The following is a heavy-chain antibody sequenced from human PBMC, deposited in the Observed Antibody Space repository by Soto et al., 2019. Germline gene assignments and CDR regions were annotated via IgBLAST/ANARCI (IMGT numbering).Heavy chain of an antibody. J-gene: IGHJ6*02. Sequence: QGQLVQSGAEVKKPGASVKVSCKASGYIFTTYGISWVRQAPGQVLEWMGWISAYNGNTNYAQKIQGRVTMTTDTSTTTADMELRSLRVDDTAGYYCARQQLLDYYDDMDVWGQGTTVTVSS. V-gene: IGHV1-18*01. CDR3: ARQQLLDYYDDMDV. D-gene: IGHD6-13*01. CDR1: GYIFTTYG. CDR2: ISAYNGNT.